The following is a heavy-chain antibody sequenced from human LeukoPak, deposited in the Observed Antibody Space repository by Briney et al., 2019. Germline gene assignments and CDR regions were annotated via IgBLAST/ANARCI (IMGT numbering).Heavy chain of an antibody. CDR1: GFTFSDYY. V-gene: IGHV3-11*01. J-gene: IGHJ6*02. Sequence: GGSLRLSCAASGFTFSDYYMSWICQAPGKGLEWVSYISSSGSTIYYADSVKGRFTISRDNAKNSLYLQMNSLRAEDTAVYYCARGPRVLMVYVPTYGMDVWGQGTTVTVSS. CDR2: ISSSGSTI. D-gene: IGHD2-8*01. CDR3: ARGPRVLMVYVPTYGMDV.